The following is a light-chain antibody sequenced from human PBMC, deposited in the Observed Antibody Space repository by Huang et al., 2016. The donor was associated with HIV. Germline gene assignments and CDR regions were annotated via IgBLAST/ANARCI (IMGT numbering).Light chain of an antibody. CDR3: QQLNSYPPT. Sequence: IQLTQSPSSLSASVGDRVTITCRASQGISSYLAWYQQKPGKATKLLIYAASTLQSGVPSRFSGSGSGTDFTLTIISLQPEDFATYHCQQLNSYPPTFGQGTKVEIK. J-gene: IGKJ1*01. CDR2: AAS. V-gene: IGKV1-9*01. CDR1: QGISSY.